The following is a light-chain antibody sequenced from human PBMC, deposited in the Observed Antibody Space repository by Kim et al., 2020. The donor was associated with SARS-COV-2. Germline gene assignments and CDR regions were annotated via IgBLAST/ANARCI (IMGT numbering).Light chain of an antibody. CDR2: WAS. J-gene: IGKJ3*01. Sequence: DIVMTQSPDSLAVSLGERATINCKSSQSVLHSSNNKNYLAWFQQTPGQPPKLLIYWASTRESGVPDRFSGSGSGTDFTLTISSLQAEDVAVYYCQQYYPSPLTFGPGAKVDIK. V-gene: IGKV4-1*01. CDR1: QSVLHSSNNKNY. CDR3: QQYYPSPLT.